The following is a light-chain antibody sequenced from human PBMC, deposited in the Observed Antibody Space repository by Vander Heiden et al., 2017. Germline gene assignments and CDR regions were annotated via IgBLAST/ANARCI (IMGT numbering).Light chain of an antibody. V-gene: IGLV3-25*03. Sequence: SYELTQPPSVSVSPGQTARLTCSGDALPKQYAYWYQQKPGQAPVLVIYKDSERPSGIPERFSGSSSGTTVTLTISGVQAEDEADYYCQSADSSGTEWGFGGGTKLTVL. CDR3: QSADSSGTEWG. CDR1: ALPKQY. J-gene: IGLJ3*02. CDR2: KDS.